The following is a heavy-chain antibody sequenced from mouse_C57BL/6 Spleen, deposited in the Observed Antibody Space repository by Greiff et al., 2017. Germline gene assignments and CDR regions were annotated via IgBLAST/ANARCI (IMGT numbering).Heavy chain of an antibody. CDR2: IDPEDGDT. D-gene: IGHD1-1*01. V-gene: IGHV14-1*01. CDR1: GFNIKDYY. Sequence: EVKLQESGAELVRPGASVKLSCTASGFNIKDYYMHWVKQRPEQGLEWIGRIDPEDGDTEYAPKFQGKATMTADTSSNTAYLQLSSLTSEDTAVYYCTTHYYGSSTDWYFDVWGTGTTVTVSS. CDR3: TTHYYGSSTDWYFDV. J-gene: IGHJ1*03.